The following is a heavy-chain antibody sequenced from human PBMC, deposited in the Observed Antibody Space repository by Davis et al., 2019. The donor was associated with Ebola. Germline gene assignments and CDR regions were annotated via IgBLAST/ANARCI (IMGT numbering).Heavy chain of an antibody. D-gene: IGHD6-19*01. CDR1: GYTFSNYY. CDR2: INPSAGYT. CDR3: ARGRYTSGWYPDYFDL. J-gene: IGHJ4*02. Sequence: ASVKVSCKAFGYTFSNYYIHWVRQAPGQGLEWMGVINPSAGYTNYAQKFQGRVTITRDTSTSTIYMEVRSLRSEDTAVYYCARGRYTSGWYPDYFDLWGQGTLVTVSS. V-gene: IGHV1-46*01.